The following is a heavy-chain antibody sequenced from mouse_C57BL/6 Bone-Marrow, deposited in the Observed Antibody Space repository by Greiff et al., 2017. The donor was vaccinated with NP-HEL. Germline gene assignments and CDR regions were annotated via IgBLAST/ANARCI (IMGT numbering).Heavy chain of an antibody. CDR1: GYAFSSSW. J-gene: IGHJ2*01. D-gene: IGHD1-1*01. Sequence: VKLLESGPELVKPGASVKISCKASGYAFSSSWMNWVKQRPGKGLEWIGRIYPGDGDTNYNGKFKGKATLTADKSSSTAYMQLSSLTSEDSAVYFCARSLRDYWGQGTTLTVSS. CDR2: IYPGDGDT. CDR3: ARSLRDY. V-gene: IGHV1-82*01.